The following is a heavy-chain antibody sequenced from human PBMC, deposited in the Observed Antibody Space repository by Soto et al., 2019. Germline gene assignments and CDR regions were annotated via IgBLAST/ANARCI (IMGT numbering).Heavy chain of an antibody. J-gene: IGHJ5*02. CDR3: AKGGGDYDILTGYYTA. D-gene: IGHD3-9*01. CDR1: GYTFTSYG. V-gene: IGHV1-18*01. CDR2: ISAYNGNT. Sequence: GASVKVCCKASGYTFTSYGISWVRQAPGQGLEWMGWISAYNGNTNYAQKLQGRVTMTTDTSTSTAYMELRSLRSDDTAVYYCAKGGGDYDILTGYYTAWGQGTLVTVSS.